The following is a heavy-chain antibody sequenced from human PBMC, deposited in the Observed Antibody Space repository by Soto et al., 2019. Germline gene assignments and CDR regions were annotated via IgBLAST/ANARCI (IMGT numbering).Heavy chain of an antibody. CDR3: AREPKWELLSYYYYGMDV. V-gene: IGHV3-48*03. CDR1: GFTFSSYE. CDR2: ISSSGSTI. D-gene: IGHD1-26*01. J-gene: IGHJ6*02. Sequence: PGGSLRLSCAASGFTFSSYEMNWVRQAPGKGLEWVSYISSSGSTIYYADSVKGRFTISRDNAKNSLYLQMNSLRAEDTAVYYCAREPKWELLSYYYYGMDVWGQGTTVTVSS.